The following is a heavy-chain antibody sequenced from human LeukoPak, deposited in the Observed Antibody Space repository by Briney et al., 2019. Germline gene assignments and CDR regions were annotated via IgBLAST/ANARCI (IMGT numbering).Heavy chain of an antibody. CDR3: ARDSIGVNWFDP. V-gene: IGHV3-66*01. J-gene: IGHJ5*02. CDR2: IYSGGST. Sequence: GGSLRLSCAASGFTFSSYAMSWVRQAPGKGLEWVSVIYSGGSTYYADSVKGRFTISRDNSKNTLYLQMNSLRAEDTAVYYCARDSIGVNWFDPWGQGTLVTVSS. CDR1: GFTFSSYA.